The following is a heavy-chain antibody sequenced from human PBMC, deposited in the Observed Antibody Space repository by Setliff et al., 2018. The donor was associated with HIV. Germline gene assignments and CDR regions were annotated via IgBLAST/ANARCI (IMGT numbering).Heavy chain of an antibody. J-gene: IGHJ4*02. V-gene: IGHV3-74*01. CDR1: GFTFTDYI. D-gene: IGHD5-12*01. Sequence: QPGGSLRLSCAGSGFTFTDYIMHWVRQVPGKGLVWVSRINSDGSDTRYADSVKGRFTISRDNAKNMLYLQMNSLSADDTAVYYCVRDEGYSGYISYDWGQGTLVTVSS. CDR3: VRDEGYSGYISYD. CDR2: INSDGSDT.